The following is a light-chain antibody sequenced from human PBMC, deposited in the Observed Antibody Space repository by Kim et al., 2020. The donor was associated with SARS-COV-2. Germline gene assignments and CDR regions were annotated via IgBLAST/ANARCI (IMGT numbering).Light chain of an antibody. CDR1: NIGSKN. CDR2: RDS. J-gene: IGLJ2*01. V-gene: IGLV3-9*01. Sequence: VALGQTARITCGGNNIGSKNVHWYQQKPGQAPVLVIYRDSNRPSGIPERFSGSNSGNTATLTISRAQAGDEADYYCQVWDSSTAKVFGGWTQLTVL. CDR3: QVWDSSTAKV.